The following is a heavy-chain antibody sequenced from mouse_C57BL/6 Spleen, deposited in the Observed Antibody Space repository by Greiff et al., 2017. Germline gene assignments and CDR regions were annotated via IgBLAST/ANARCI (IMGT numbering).Heavy chain of an antibody. CDR2: IHPNSGST. CDR1: GYNFTSYW. Sequence: VQLQQPGAELVKPGASVKLSCKASGYNFTSYWMHWVKQRPGQGLEWIGMIHPNSGSTNYNEKFKSKATLTVDKSSSTAYMQLSSLTSEDSAVYYCALEQGLLLDYWGQGTTLTVSS. CDR3: ALEQGLLLDY. D-gene: IGHD1-1*01. J-gene: IGHJ2*01. V-gene: IGHV1-64*01.